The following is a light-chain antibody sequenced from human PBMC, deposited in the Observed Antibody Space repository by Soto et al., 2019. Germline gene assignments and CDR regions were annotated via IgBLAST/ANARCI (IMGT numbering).Light chain of an antibody. V-gene: IGKV1-9*01. CDR3: QHLKSSFPLG. CDR1: QAIRSY. Sequence: DIQLTQSPSSLSASVGDRVSITCRASQAIRSYLAWYQKKPGQAPSLLVYSASTLQSGVPSRFSGSGSGTQFTLTITGLQPEDFATYYCQHLKSSFPLGFGRGTKVEIK. J-gene: IGKJ4*01. CDR2: SAS.